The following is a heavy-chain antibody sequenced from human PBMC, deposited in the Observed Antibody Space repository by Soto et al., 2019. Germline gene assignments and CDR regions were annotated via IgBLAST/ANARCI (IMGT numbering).Heavy chain of an antibody. Sequence: GGSLRLSCSASGFTFSSYAMHWVRQAPGKGLEYVSAISSNGGSTYYADSVKGRFTISRDNYKNTLYLQMSSLRAEDTAVYYCVKAAGDCSSTSCYFDYWGQGTLVTVSS. CDR1: GFTFSSYA. CDR3: VKAAGDCSSTSCYFDY. D-gene: IGHD2-2*01. CDR2: ISSNGGST. J-gene: IGHJ4*02. V-gene: IGHV3-64D*06.